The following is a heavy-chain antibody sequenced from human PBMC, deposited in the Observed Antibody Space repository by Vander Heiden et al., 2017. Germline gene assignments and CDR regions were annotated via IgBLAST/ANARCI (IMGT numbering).Heavy chain of an antibody. V-gene: IGHV1-69*01. J-gene: IGHJ4*02. CDR3: ARPSRRGGDLDY. CDR2: IIPIFGTA. CDR1: GGTLSSYA. D-gene: IGHD2-21*02. Sequence: QVQLVQSVAEVKMTGPSVKVSCKASGGTLSSYATRWIRQAPGQGLEWMGGIIPIFGTANYAQKFQGRVTITADESTSTAYMELSSLRSEDTAVYYCARPSRRGGDLDYWGQGTLVTVSS.